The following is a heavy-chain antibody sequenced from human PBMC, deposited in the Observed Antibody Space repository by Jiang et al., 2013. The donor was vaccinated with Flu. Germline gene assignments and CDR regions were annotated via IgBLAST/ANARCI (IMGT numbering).Heavy chain of an antibody. D-gene: IGHD1-14*01. Sequence: LLKPSETLSLTCAVYGGSFSGYYWSWIRQPPGKGLEWIGEINHSGSTNYNPSLKSRVTISVDTSKNQFSLKLSSVTAADTAVYYCARGTSIKPYYYYGMDVWGQGTTVTVSS. CDR1: GGSFSGYY. CDR3: ARGTSIKPYYYYGMDV. J-gene: IGHJ6*02. V-gene: IGHV4-34*01. CDR2: INHSGST.